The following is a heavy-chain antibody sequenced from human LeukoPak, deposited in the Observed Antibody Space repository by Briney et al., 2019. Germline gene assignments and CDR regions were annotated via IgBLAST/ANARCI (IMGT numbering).Heavy chain of an antibody. D-gene: IGHD6-13*01. J-gene: IGHJ4*02. CDR1: GFTFSSYW. V-gene: IGHV3-21*01. CDR2: ISSSSSYI. CDR3: ARDGSSWYEIYFDY. Sequence: PGGSLRLSCAASGFTFSSYWMHWVRQAPGKGLEWVSSISSSSSYIYYADSVKGRFTISRDNAKNSLYLQMNSLRAEDTAVYYCARDGSSWYEIYFDYWGQGTLVTVSS.